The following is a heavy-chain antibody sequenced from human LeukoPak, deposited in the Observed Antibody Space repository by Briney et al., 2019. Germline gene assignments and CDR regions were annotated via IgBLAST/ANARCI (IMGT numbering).Heavy chain of an antibody. CDR1: GFSFSNYF. D-gene: IGHD1-26*01. CDR3: AREASGNYHVFDP. CDR2: ITNSGRST. J-gene: IGHJ5*02. V-gene: IGHV3-11*04. Sequence: PGGSLRLSCEASGFSFSNYFMSWIRQAPGKGLEWVSYITNSGRSTNHADAVKGRFTISRDNAKKSVYLDMTDLRVEDTAVYYCAREASGNYHVFDPWGQGTLVTVSS.